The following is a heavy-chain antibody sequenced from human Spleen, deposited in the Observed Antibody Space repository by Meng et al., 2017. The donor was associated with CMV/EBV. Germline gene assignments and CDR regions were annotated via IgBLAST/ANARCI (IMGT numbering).Heavy chain of an antibody. V-gene: IGHV1-69*01. CDR2: IIPMFGTT. Sequence: FSTYVFSWVRQAPGQGLEWLGGIIPMFGTTNYAQKFQGRLTIKADDSTRTAYMDLSSLSSEDTAVYYCARHAEDYYDSRDFSPYAHWGQGTLVTVSS. D-gene: IGHD3-22*01. CDR3: ARHAEDYYDSRDFSPYAH. J-gene: IGHJ4*02. CDR1: FSTYV.